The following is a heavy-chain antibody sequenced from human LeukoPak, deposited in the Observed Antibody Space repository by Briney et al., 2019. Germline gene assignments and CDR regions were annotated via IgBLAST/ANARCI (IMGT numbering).Heavy chain of an antibody. CDR3: ASSYYYGSGSYFHYGMDV. V-gene: IGHV5-51*01. D-gene: IGHD3-10*01. J-gene: IGHJ6*04. CDR1: GSRFTSYW. CDR2: IYPGDSDT. Sequence: GAPLKISCKGSGSRFTSYWIGGGRQLHGKGLEWMGIIYPGDSDTRYSPSFQGQVTISADKSISTSYLQWSSLKASDTAMYYCASSYYYGSGSYFHYGMDVWGKGTTVTVSS.